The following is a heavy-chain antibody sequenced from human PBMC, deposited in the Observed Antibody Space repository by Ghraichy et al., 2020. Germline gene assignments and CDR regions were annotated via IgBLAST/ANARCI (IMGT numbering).Heavy chain of an antibody. CDR2: ISGSGGNT. D-gene: IGHD1-1*01. Sequence: GGSLRLSCAASGFTFSSYAMNWVRQAPGKGLEWVSAISGSGGNTYYADSVKGRFTISRDISKNTLYLQMNSLRAEDTAVYYCAKAPSLLVEPPFFDYWGQGTLVPVSS. CDR1: GFTFSSYA. J-gene: IGHJ4*02. V-gene: IGHV3-23*01. CDR3: AKAPSLLVEPPFFDY.